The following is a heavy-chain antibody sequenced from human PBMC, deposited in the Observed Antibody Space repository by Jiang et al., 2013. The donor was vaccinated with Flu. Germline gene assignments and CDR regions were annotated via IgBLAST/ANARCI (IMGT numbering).Heavy chain of an antibody. D-gene: IGHD1-26*01. J-gene: IGHJ4*02. CDR1: GGSISSYY. CDR3: ARHPSAWEPLHFDY. V-gene: IGHV4-59*08. CDR2: IYYSGST. Sequence: LLKPSETLSLTCTVSGGSISSYYWSWIRQPPGKGLEWIGYIYYSGSTNYNPSLKSRVTISVDTSKNQFSLKLSSVTAADTAVYYCARHPSAWEPLHFDYWGQGTLVTVSS.